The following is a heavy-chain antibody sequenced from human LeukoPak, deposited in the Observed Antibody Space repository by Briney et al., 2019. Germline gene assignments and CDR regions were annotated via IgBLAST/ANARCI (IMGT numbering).Heavy chain of an antibody. CDR2: IYTSGST. J-gene: IGHJ3*02. CDR3: AIVVGATLADAFDI. Sequence: SQTLSLTCTVSGGSISSGSYYWSWIRQPAGKGLEWIGRIYTSGSTNYNPSLKSRVTISVDTSKNQFSLKLSSVTAADTAVYYCAIVVGATLADAFDIWGQGTMVTVSS. D-gene: IGHD1-26*01. CDR1: GGSISSGSYY. V-gene: IGHV4-61*02.